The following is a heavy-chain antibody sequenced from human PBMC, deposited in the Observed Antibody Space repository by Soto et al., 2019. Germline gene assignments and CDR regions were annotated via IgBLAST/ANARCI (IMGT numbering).Heavy chain of an antibody. J-gene: IGHJ6*02. Sequence: QVQLQESGPGLVKPSQTLSLTCTVSGGSISSGGYYWSWIRQHPGKGLEWIGYIYYSGSTYYNPSLKSRVTISVDTSKNQFSLKLSSVTAADTAVYYCARDRKVTMVRGVTYYYYYGMDVWGQGTTVTVSS. V-gene: IGHV4-31*03. CDR2: IYYSGST. D-gene: IGHD3-10*01. CDR3: ARDRKVTMVRGVTYYYYYGMDV. CDR1: GGSISSGGYY.